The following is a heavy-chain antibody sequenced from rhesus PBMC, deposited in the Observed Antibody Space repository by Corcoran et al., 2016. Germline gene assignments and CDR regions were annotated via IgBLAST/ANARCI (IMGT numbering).Heavy chain of an antibody. J-gene: IGHJ4*01. CDR1: GGSISSSY. CDR2: IYGSGNSA. Sequence: QLQLQESGPGLVKPSETLSVTCAVSGGSISSSYWSWIRQAPGKGLEWIGDIYGSGNSATSNPSLNSRVTLSVDTSKNQLSLKLTSVTAADTAVYYCASALEYCTGSGCYAYFDYWGQGVLVTVSS. D-gene: IGHD2-21*01. CDR3: ASALEYCTGSGCYAYFDY. V-gene: IGHV4-169*02.